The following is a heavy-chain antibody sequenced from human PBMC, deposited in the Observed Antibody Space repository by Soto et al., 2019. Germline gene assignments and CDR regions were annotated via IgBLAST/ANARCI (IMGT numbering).Heavy chain of an antibody. CDR1: GGSVSSGSYY. J-gene: IGHJ4*02. D-gene: IGHD5-12*01. V-gene: IGHV4-61*01. CDR3: ARAGRRWLQLAPVDY. Sequence: QVQLQESGPGLVKPSETLSLTCTVSGGSVSSGSYYWSWIRQPPGKGLEWIGYIYYSGSTNYNPSLKSRVTISVDTSKNQFSLKLSSVTAADTAVYYCARAGRRWLQLAPVDYWGQGTLVTVSS. CDR2: IYYSGST.